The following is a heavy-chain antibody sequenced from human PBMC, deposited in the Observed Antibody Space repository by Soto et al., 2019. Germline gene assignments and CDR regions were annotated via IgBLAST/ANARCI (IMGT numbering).Heavy chain of an antibody. D-gene: IGHD1-26*01. J-gene: IGHJ5*02. Sequence: GASVKVSCKAPGFTFTSSAVQWVRQARGQRLEWIGWIVVGSGNTNYAQKFQERVTITRDMSTSTAYMELSSLRSEDTAVYYCLVILVGATRMNWFDPWGQGTLVTVSS. CDR3: LVILVGATRMNWFDP. CDR1: GFTFTSSA. CDR2: IVVGSGNT. V-gene: IGHV1-58*01.